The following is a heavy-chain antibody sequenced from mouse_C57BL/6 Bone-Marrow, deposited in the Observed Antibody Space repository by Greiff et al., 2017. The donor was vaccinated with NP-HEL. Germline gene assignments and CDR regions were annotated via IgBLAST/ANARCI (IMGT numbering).Heavy chain of an antibody. V-gene: IGHV1-69*01. J-gene: IGHJ1*03. CDR2: IDPSDSYT. Sequence: VQLQQPGAELVMPGASVKLSCKASGYTFTSYWMHWVKQRPGQGLEWIGEIDPSDSYTNYNQKFKGKSTLTVDKSSSTAYMQLSSLTSEDSAVYYCARDGYPFYWYFDVWGTGTTVTVSS. D-gene: IGHD2-3*01. CDR3: ARDGYPFYWYFDV. CDR1: GYTFTSYW.